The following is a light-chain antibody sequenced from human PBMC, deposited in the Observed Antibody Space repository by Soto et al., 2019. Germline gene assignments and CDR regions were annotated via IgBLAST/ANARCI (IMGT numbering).Light chain of an antibody. CDR3: SAYAGSTFV. Sequence: QSALTQPPSASGSPVQSVTISCTGTSSDVGGYNYVSWYQQHPGKAPKVMIYEVTKRPSGVPDRFSGSKSGNTASLTVSGLQAEDESDYYCSAYAGSTFVFGTGTKVTVL. CDR2: EVT. J-gene: IGLJ1*01. CDR1: SSDVGGYNY. V-gene: IGLV2-8*01.